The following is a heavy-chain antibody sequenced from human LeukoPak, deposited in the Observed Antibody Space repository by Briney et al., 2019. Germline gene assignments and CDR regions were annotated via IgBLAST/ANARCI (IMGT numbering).Heavy chain of an antibody. CDR1: GFTFRSYG. CDR2: IRYDETDK. V-gene: IGHV3-30*02. CDR3: AKATNYYYMDV. Sequence: PGGSLRLSCAASGFTFRSYGMHWVRQATGKGLEWVAFIRYDETDKYYAGSVKGRFTISRDNSKSTLYLQMSSLRAEDTAVYYCAKATNYYYMDVWGKGTTVTVSS. J-gene: IGHJ6*03.